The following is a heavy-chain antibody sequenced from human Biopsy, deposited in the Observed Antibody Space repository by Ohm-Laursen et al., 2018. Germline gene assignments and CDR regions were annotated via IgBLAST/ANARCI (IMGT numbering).Heavy chain of an antibody. V-gene: IGHV4-61*01. CDR1: GDSVSSGSFY. CDR2: IYDRGSTA. CDR3: ARGMRSSGWPYFDS. D-gene: IGHD6-19*01. J-gene: IGHJ4*02. Sequence: TLSLTCTVSGDSVSSGSFYWTWIRQPPGQGLEYIGYIYDRGSTANYNPSPESRVTMSVDMPKNQFSLKLSSVTAADTAIYYCARGMRSSGWPYFDSWGQGTLVTVSS.